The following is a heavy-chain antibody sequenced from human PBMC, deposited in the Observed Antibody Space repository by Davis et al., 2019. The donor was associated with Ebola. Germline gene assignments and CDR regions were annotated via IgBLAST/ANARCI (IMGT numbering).Heavy chain of an antibody. J-gene: IGHJ4*02. D-gene: IGHD1-1*01. CDR1: GFTFNNYW. CDR2: IKQDGSER. CDR3: ARDRLEHYYFDY. V-gene: IGHV3-7*01. Sequence: GESLKISCAASGFTFNNYWMSWVRQAPGKGLQWVANIKQDGSERSYVDSVKGRFTISRDNSKNSLYLQMNSLRAEDTAVYYCARDRLEHYYFDYWGQGTLVTVSS.